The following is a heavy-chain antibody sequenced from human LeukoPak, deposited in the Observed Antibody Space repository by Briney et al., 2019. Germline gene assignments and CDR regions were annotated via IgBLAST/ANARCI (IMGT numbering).Heavy chain of an antibody. D-gene: IGHD1-26*01. CDR1: GFTFSTYG. Sequence: GGSLRLSCAPSGFTFSTYGMHWVRQAPGKGLEWVAFIRFDGSNKYYADSVKGRFTISRDNAKNSLYLQMNSLRAEDTAVYYCAREGSSGSLQHFDYWGQGTLVTVSS. CDR2: IRFDGSNK. J-gene: IGHJ4*02. CDR3: AREGSSGSLQHFDY. V-gene: IGHV3-30*02.